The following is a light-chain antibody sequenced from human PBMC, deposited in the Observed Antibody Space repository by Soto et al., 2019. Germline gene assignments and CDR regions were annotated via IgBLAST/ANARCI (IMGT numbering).Light chain of an antibody. CDR2: HAS. CDR3: QQYYSYPQT. CDR1: QSISNW. V-gene: IGKV1-5*01. Sequence: DIQMTQSPSTLPASVRARVPITCRASQSISNWLAWYQQKPGTAPKVLIYHASNLQSGVPSRFSGSGSGTDFTLNISCLQSEDFATYYCQQYYSYPQTFGQGTKVDIK. J-gene: IGKJ1*01.